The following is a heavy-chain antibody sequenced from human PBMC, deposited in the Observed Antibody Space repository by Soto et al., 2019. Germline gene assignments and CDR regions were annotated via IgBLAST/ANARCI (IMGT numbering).Heavy chain of an antibody. CDR2: IGTAGDT. V-gene: IGHV3-13*04. CDR3: ARAIDYDILTGYPAPPDY. CDR1: GFTFSSYD. Sequence: SLRLSCAASGFTFSSYDMHWVRQATGKGLEWVSAIGTAGDTYYPGSVKGRFTISRENAKNSLYLQMNSLRAGDTAVYYCARAIDYDILTGYPAPPDYWGQGTLVTVS. D-gene: IGHD3-9*01. J-gene: IGHJ4*02.